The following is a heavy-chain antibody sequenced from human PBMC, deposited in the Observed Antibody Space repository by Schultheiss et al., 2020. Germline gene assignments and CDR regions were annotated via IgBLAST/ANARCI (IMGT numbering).Heavy chain of an antibody. CDR1: GGSISSSNW. V-gene: IGHV4-39*01. J-gene: IGHJ4*02. CDR3: ARAEYDFWSGYFVS. CDR2: IYYSGST. Sequence: SETLSLTCAVSGGSISSSNWWSWVRQHPGKGLEWIGSIYYSGSTYYNPSLKSRVTISVDTSKNQFSLKLSSVTAADTAVYYCARAEYDFWSGYFVSWGKGTLVTVSS. D-gene: IGHD3-3*01.